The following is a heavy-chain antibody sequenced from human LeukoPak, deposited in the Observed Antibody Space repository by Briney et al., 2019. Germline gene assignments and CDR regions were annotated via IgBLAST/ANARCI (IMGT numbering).Heavy chain of an antibody. CDR2: IYTSGST. CDR1: GGSISSYY. CDR3: ARVLTVAGRLSWFDP. J-gene: IGHJ5*02. Sequence: SETLSLTCTASGGSISSYYWSWIRQPAGKGLEWIGRIYTSGSTNYNPSLKSRVTMSVDTSKNQFSLKLSSVTAADTAVYYCARVLTVAGRLSWFDPWGQGTLVTVSS. D-gene: IGHD6-19*01. V-gene: IGHV4-4*07.